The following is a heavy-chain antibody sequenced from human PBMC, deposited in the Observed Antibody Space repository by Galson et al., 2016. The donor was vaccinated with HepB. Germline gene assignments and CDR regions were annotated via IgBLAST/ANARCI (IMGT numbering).Heavy chain of an antibody. CDR2: IYSSGNT. CDR1: GGSISTSSYY. J-gene: IGHJ4*02. V-gene: IGHV4-39*01. CDR3: ARLPLGWLNFEY. Sequence: SETLSLTCTVSGGSISTSSYYWGWIRQPPGKGLEWIGSIYSSGNTYYNPSLKSRVTMSVDTSKNQFSLKLNSVTAADTAVYYCARLPLGWLNFEYWGQGIPVTVSS. D-gene: IGHD6-19*01.